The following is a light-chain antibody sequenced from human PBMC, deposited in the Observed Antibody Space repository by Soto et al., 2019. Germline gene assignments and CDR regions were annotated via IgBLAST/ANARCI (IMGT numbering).Light chain of an antibody. CDR1: SSDVGGYDF. CDR2: DVN. CDR3: CSYTSSHTRV. V-gene: IGLV2-14*01. J-gene: IGLJ1*01. Sequence: QSALAQPASVSGSPGQSITISCTGTSSDVGGYDFVSWYQHHPGKAPKLIIYDVNNRPSGLSNRFSGSKSGNTASLTISGLQTEDEADYYCCSYTSSHTRVFGTGTKGHRP.